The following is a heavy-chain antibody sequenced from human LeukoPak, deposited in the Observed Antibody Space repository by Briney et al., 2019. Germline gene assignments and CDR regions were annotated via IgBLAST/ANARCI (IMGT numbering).Heavy chain of an antibody. D-gene: IGHD6-13*01. V-gene: IGHV4-39*07. CDR3: ARERSLAAAGINWFVP. J-gene: IGHJ5*02. Sequence: SETLSLTCTVSGGSISSSSYYWGWIRQPPGKGLEWIGSIYYSGSTYYNPSLKSRVTVSVDTSKNQFSLKLSSVTAADTAVYYCARERSLAAAGINWFVPWGQGTLVTVSS. CDR1: GGSISSSSYY. CDR2: IYYSGST.